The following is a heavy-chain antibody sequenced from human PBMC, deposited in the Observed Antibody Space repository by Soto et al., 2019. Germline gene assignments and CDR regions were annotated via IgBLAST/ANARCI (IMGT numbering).Heavy chain of an antibody. CDR2: IYYSGST. V-gene: IGHV4-30-4*01. CDR1: GGSISSGDYY. J-gene: IGHJ4*02. CDR3: ARTTVTTGYFDY. D-gene: IGHD4-17*01. Sequence: SETLSLTCTVSGGSISSGDYYWSWIRQPPGKGLEWIGYIYYSGSTYYNPSLKSRVTISVDTSKNQFSLKLSSVTAADTAVYYCARTTVTTGYFDYWGQGTLVTVSS.